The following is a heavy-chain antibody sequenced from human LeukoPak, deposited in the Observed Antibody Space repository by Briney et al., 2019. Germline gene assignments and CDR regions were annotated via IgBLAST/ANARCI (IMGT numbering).Heavy chain of an antibody. J-gene: IGHJ4*02. V-gene: IGHV1-2*02. Sequence: ASVKVSCKASGYTFTGYYMHWVRQAPGQGLEWMGWINPNSGGTYYAQKFQGRVTMTSDTSISTAYMELSRLRSDNTAVYYCARVVASGYFDYWGQGTLVTVSS. CDR1: GYTFTGYY. CDR2: INPNSGGT. CDR3: ARVVASGYFDY. D-gene: IGHD2-15*01.